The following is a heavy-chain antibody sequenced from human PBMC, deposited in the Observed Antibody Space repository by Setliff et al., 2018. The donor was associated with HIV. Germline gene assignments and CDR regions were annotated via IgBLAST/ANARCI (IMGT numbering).Heavy chain of an antibody. V-gene: IGHV1-69-2*01. J-gene: IGHJ5*02. D-gene: IGHD3-10*01. Sequence: ASVKVSCKASGFTFTDFYFHWVQQAPGKGLEWVGRVDPEDNNPTYAEKFRDRVTISADTSTNTAYLELRSLRSEVTAVYYCETDDYYGSGTHWRGVPWGQGTLVTVSS. CDR1: GFTFTDFY. CDR2: VDPEDNNP. CDR3: ETDDYYGSGTHWRGVP.